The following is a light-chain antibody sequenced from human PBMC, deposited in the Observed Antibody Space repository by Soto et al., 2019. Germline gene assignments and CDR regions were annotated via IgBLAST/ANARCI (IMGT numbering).Light chain of an antibody. CDR3: QQCYSAPLT. CDR1: QSVLSTSNNKNF. Sequence: DIVMTQSPDSLAVSLGERATINCKSSQSVLSTSNNKNFLVWYQQKPGQPPKLLISWASTRESGVPDRFSGSGSGTDFTLTISSLPAEDVAVYYCQQCYSAPLTVGGGTKVEIK. V-gene: IGKV4-1*01. J-gene: IGKJ4*01. CDR2: WAS.